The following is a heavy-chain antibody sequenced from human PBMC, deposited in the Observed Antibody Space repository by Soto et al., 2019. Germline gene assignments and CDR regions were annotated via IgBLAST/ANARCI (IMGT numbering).Heavy chain of an antibody. D-gene: IGHD3-22*01. J-gene: IGHJ4*02. CDR3: ARGKKGGYYDSSGYGNDY. Sequence: ASVKVSCKASGYTFTSYDINWVRQATGQGLEWMGWVNPNSGNTGYAQKFQGRVTMTRNTSISTAYMELSSLRSEDTAVYYCARGKKGGYYDSSGYGNDYWGQGTLVTVSS. CDR1: GYTFTSYD. CDR2: VNPNSGNT. V-gene: IGHV1-8*01.